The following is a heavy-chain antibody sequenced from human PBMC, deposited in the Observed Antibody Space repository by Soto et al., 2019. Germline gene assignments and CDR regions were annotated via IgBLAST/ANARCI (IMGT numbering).Heavy chain of an antibody. CDR2: INPNSGGT. CDR1: GYTFTGYY. D-gene: IGHD5-18*01. V-gene: IGHV1-2*02. Sequence: EASVKVSCKASGYTFTGYYMHWVRQAPGQGLEWMGWINPNSGGTNYAQKFQGRVTMTRDTSISTAYMELSRLRSDDTAVYYCARRGEQLWSNYGMDVWGQGTTVTVSS. J-gene: IGHJ6*02. CDR3: ARRGEQLWSNYGMDV.